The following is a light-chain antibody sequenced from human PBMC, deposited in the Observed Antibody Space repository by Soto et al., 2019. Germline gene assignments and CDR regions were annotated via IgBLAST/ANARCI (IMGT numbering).Light chain of an antibody. V-gene: IGKV1-39*01. J-gene: IGKJ2*01. CDR3: QQTYITPYT. CDR2: ATS. Sequence: DVAMTQSPSSLSASVGDRVTITCRSSQTIAGYLNWYQHKPGKAPKLLIYATSNLQSGVPSRFSGSDSGTHFSLTISNLQPEDFVSYYCQQTYITPYTFGQGTRLEMK. CDR1: QTIAGY.